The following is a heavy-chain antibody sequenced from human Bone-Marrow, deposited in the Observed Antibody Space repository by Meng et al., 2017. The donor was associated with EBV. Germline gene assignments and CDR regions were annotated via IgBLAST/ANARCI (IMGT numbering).Heavy chain of an antibody. CDR2: ISYDGSNK. CDR3: ARGGYYYGSGSYYNDYYWYFDL. CDR1: GFTFSSYA. J-gene: IGHJ2*01. V-gene: IGHV3-30-3*01. Sequence: QVQLVESGGGVVQPGRALRLSCAASGFTFSSYAMHWVRQAPGKGLEWVAVISYDGSNKYYADSVKGRFTISRDNSKNTLYLQMNSLRAEDTAVYYCARGGYYYGSGSYYNDYYWYFDLWGRGTLVTVSS. D-gene: IGHD3-10*01.